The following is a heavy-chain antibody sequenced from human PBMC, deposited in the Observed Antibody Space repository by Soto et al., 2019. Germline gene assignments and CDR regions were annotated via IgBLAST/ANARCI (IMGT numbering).Heavy chain of an antibody. CDR3: ARLAGVVVVAADWYFDL. CDR2: IYYSGST. CDR1: GGSISSSSYY. J-gene: IGHJ2*01. V-gene: IGHV4-39*01. D-gene: IGHD2-15*01. Sequence: QLQLQESGPGLVKPSETLSLTCTVSGGSISSSSYYWGWIRQPPGKGLEWIGSIYYSGSTYYNPSLKSRVTISVDTSKNQFSLKLSSVTAADTAVYYCARLAGVVVVAADWYFDLWGRGTLVTVSS.